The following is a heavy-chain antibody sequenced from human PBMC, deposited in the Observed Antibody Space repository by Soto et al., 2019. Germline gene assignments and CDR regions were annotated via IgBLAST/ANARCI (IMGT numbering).Heavy chain of an antibody. Sequence: QVQLQESGPGLVKPSQTLSLTCTVSGGSISSGDYYWSWIRQHPGKGLEWIGYIYYSGSTYYNPSPKSPVTKSVDTSKHQFSLKLSSVTAADTAVYYCARWWSGSRQGFDPWGQGTLVTVSS. V-gene: IGHV4-31*01. CDR1: GGSISSGDYY. CDR3: ARWWSGSRQGFDP. CDR2: IYYSGST. D-gene: IGHD3-3*01. J-gene: IGHJ5*02.